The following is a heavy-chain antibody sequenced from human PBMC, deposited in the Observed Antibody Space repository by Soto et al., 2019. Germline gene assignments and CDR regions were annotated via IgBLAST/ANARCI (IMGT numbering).Heavy chain of an antibody. Sequence: QVHLVQSGAEVKKPGASVKVSCKASGYTFTSYAMHWVRQAPGQRLEWMGWLNAGNGNTKYSHKFQGRVTITRDADASTDYMELSSGRSDDTAVYYCARTIRDWAFDYWGQGTLVTVSS. CDR1: GYTFTSYA. D-gene: IGHD2-21*02. V-gene: IGHV1-3*01. CDR2: LNAGNGNT. CDR3: ARTIRDWAFDY. J-gene: IGHJ4*02.